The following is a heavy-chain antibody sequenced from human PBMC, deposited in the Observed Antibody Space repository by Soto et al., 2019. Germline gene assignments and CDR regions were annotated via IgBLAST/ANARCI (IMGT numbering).Heavy chain of an antibody. Sequence: QVQLVQSGAEVKKPGSSVKVSCKASGGTFSSYAISWVRQAPGQGLEWMGGSIPIFGTADYAQKFQGRVTITADESTSTAYMELSSPRSEDTAVYYCASHCGGDCYSRSPPYYYYGMDVWGQGTTVTVSS. D-gene: IGHD2-21*02. CDR1: GGTFSSYA. CDR2: SIPIFGTA. J-gene: IGHJ6*02. V-gene: IGHV1-69*12. CDR3: ASHCGGDCYSRSPPYYYYGMDV.